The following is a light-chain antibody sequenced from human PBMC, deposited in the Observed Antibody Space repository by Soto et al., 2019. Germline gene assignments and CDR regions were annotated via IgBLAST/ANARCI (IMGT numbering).Light chain of an antibody. Sequence: SALTQPASVSGSPGQSITISCTGSSSDVGRYDLVSWYQQHSGKVPKLIIHEVTKRSSGLSNRFSGSKSGNTASLTISGLQAEDEADYYCCSYAGSSTYVFGTGTKLTVL. CDR2: EVT. CDR1: SSDVGRYDL. CDR3: CSYAGSSTYV. V-gene: IGLV2-23*02. J-gene: IGLJ1*01.